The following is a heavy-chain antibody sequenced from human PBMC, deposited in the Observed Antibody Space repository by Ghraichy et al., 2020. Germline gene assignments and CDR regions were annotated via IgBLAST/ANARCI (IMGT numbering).Heavy chain of an antibody. CDR1: GFTFSSYA. CDR2: ISGSGGST. V-gene: IGHV3-23*01. D-gene: IGHD3-3*01. Sequence: GESLNISCAASGFTFSSYAMSWVRQAPGKGLEWVSAISGSGGSTYYADSVKGRFTISRDNSKNTLYLQMNSLRAEDTAVYYCAKDVPLVGVNYDFWSGYLARGGLDYWGQGTLVTVSS. J-gene: IGHJ4*02. CDR3: AKDVPLVGVNYDFWSGYLARGGLDY.